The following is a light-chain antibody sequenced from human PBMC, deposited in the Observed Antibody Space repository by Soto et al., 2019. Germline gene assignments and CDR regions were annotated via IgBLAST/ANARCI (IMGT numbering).Light chain of an antibody. V-gene: IGKV3-20*01. Sequence: EIVLTQSPGTLSLSLGERATLSCRASQTIARSYLAWYQQKPGQAPRLLFYGASNRATGIPDRFSGSGSVTDFTLTISRLEPEDFAVYYCQQYGVSPPWTFGQGTQVEIK. CDR1: QTIARSY. J-gene: IGKJ1*01. CDR2: GAS. CDR3: QQYGVSPPWT.